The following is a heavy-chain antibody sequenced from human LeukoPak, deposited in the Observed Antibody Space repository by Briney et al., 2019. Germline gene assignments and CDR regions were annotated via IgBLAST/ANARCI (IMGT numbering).Heavy chain of an antibody. J-gene: IGHJ4*02. CDR2: ISGSGGST. V-gene: IGHV3-23*01. Sequence: PGGTLRLSCAASGFTFSSYGMSWVRQAPGEGLEWVSAISGSGGSTYYAAAVKGRFTISRDNSKNTLYPQMNSLRAEDTAVYYCAKDRAFFDYWGQGTLVTVSS. CDR1: GFTFSSYG. CDR3: AKDRAFFDY.